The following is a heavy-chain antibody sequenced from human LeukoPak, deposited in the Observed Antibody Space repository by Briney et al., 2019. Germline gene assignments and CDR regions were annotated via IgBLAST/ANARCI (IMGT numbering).Heavy chain of an antibody. CDR2: INPNSGGT. CDR3: ARDFSGDYGDFNRFDP. Sequence: GASVTVSCKASGYTFTGYYMHWVRQAPGQGLEWMGWINPNSGGTNYAQKFQGRVTMTRDTSISTAYMELSRLRSDDTAVYYCARDFSGDYGDFNRFDPWGQGTLVTVSS. J-gene: IGHJ5*02. V-gene: IGHV1-2*02. CDR1: GYTFTGYY. D-gene: IGHD4-17*01.